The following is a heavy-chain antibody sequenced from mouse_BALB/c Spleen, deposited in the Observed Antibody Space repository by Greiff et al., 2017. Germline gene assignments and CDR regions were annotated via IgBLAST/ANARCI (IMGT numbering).Heavy chain of an antibody. J-gene: IGHJ4*01. CDR1: GFTFSSFG. CDR2: ISSGSSTI. CDR3: ARSGYGYVVRAMDY. Sequence: EVQLVESGGGLVQPGGSRKLSCAASGFTFSSFGMHWVRQAPEKGLEWVAYISSGSSTIYYADTVKGRFTISRDNPKNTLFLQMTSLRSEDTAMYYCARSGYGYVVRAMDYWGQGTSVTVSS. D-gene: IGHD1-2*01. V-gene: IGHV5-17*02.